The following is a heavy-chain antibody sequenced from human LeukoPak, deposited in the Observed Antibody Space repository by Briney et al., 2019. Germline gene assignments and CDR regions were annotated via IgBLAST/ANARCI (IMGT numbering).Heavy chain of an antibody. Sequence: EASVKVSCKASGYTFTGYYMHWVRQAPGQGLEWMGWINLNSGGTNYAQKFQGWVTMTRDTSISTAYMELSRLRSDDTAVYYCARNGRDSGYCSSTSCHDWFDPWGQGTLVTVSS. J-gene: IGHJ5*02. CDR3: ARNGRDSGYCSSTSCHDWFDP. D-gene: IGHD2-2*01. CDR1: GYTFTGYY. CDR2: INLNSGGT. V-gene: IGHV1-2*04.